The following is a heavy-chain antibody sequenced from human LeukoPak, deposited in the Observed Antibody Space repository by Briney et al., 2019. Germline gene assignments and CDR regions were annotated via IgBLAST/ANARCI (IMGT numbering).Heavy chain of an antibody. CDR3: ARDRLEPPNYSYSMAV. CDR2: TWYDGSNK. Sequence: PGGSLRLSCAAAGFTFSSYGMHWVRQAPGKGLEWVAVTWYDGSNKYYADSVKGRFTISRDNSKNTLYLQMNSLRAEDTAVYYCARDRLEPPNYSYSMAVWGKGTTVTVSS. V-gene: IGHV3-33*01. CDR1: GFTFSSYG. D-gene: IGHD1-14*01. J-gene: IGHJ6*03.